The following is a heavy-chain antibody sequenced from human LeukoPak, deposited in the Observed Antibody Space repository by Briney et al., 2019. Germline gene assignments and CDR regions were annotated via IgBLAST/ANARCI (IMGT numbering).Heavy chain of an antibody. V-gene: IGHV3-7*01. CDR1: GFTFSSYW. Sequence: GGSLRLSCAASGFTFSSYWMSWVRQAPGKGLEWVANIKQDGSEKYYVDSVKGRFTISRDNAKNSLYLQMNSLRAEDTAVYYCARANTYYYGSGSFPVGWPPELTSPPYAFDIWGQGTMVTVSS. CDR3: ARANTYYYGSGSFPVGWPPELTSPPYAFDI. J-gene: IGHJ3*02. D-gene: IGHD3-10*01. CDR2: IKQDGSEK.